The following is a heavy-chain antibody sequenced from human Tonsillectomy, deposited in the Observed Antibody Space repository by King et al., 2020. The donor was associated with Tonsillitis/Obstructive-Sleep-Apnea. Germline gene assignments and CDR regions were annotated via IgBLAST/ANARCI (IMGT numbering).Heavy chain of an antibody. CDR2: ISAYNGDT. J-gene: IGHJ4*02. CDR3: ARDSMGHYFGSSAYYTFHY. V-gene: IGHV1-18*01. CDR1: GYTFTSYG. Sequence: VQLVESGAEVKKPGASVKVSCKASGYTFTSYGISWVRQAPGQGLEWMGWISAYNGDTNYAQKLQGRVTMTTDTSTSTAYMEVRSLRSDDTAVYYCARDSMGHYFGSSAYYTFHYWGQGTLVPVSS. D-gene: IGHD3-22*01.